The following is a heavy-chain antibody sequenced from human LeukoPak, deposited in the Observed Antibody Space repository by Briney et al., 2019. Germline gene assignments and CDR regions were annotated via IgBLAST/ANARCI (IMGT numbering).Heavy chain of an antibody. J-gene: IGHJ6*02. V-gene: IGHV3-23*01. Sequence: GGSLILSCAASGFTFISYAMSWVRQAPGRGLEWVSAISGSGGSTYYADSVKGRFTISRDNSKNTLYLQMNSLRAEDTAVYYCARYYCGGDCYSYYYYGMDVWGQGTTVTVSS. CDR1: GFTFISYA. CDR2: ISGSGGST. D-gene: IGHD2-21*02. CDR3: ARYYCGGDCYSYYYYGMDV.